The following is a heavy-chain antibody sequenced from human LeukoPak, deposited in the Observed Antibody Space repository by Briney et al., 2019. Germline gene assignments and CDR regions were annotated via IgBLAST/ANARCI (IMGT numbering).Heavy chain of an antibody. CDR1: GFAFSNYW. Sequence: GGSLRLSCAASGFAFSNYWMHWVRQAPGKGLVWVSRINSDGSSTTYADSVKGRFTISRDNAKNTLYLQMNSLRAEDTAVYYCARDYGRSRDYGMDVWGQGTTVTVSS. J-gene: IGHJ6*02. D-gene: IGHD3-10*01. V-gene: IGHV3-74*01. CDR3: ARDYGRSRDYGMDV. CDR2: INSDGSST.